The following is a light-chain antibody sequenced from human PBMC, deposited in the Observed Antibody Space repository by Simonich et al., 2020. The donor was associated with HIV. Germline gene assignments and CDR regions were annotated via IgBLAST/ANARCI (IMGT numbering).Light chain of an antibody. Sequence: DIVMTQSPDSLAVSLGERATFNCKSSRSVLYSSNNKNYLAWYQQKPGQPPNLRIYWASTRESGVPDRCSASGSGTDFTLTISSLQAEDVAIYYCQQYYSTPPTFGQGTKVEIK. V-gene: IGKV4-1*01. CDR1: RSVLYSSNNKNY. CDR2: WAS. J-gene: IGKJ1*01. CDR3: QQYYSTPPT.